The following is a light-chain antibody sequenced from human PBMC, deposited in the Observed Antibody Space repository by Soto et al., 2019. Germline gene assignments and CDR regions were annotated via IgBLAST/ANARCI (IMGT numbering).Light chain of an antibody. CDR3: QQSYSTPIT. CDR1: QDIINN. Sequence: IQLTQSPSSLSASVGDRVTITCRASQDIINNLGWYQQKPGRAPKLLIYAASSLQSGVPSRFSGSGSGTDFTLTISSLQPEDFATYYCQQSYSTPITFGQGTRLEI. CDR2: AAS. V-gene: IGKV1-39*01. J-gene: IGKJ5*01.